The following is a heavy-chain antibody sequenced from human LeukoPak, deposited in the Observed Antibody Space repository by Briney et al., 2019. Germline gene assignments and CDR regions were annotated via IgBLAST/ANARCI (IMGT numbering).Heavy chain of an antibody. CDR2: IWYDGSNK. J-gene: IGHJ3*02. D-gene: IGHD6-19*01. CDR1: GFTFSSYG. V-gene: IGHV3-33*01. Sequence: GGSLRLSCAASGFTFSSYGMHWVCQAPGKGLEWVAVIWYDGSNKYYADSVKGRFTISRDNSKNTLYLQMNSLRAEDTAVYYCARVRSSGWYGPDAFDIWGQGTMVTVSS. CDR3: ARVRSSGWYGPDAFDI.